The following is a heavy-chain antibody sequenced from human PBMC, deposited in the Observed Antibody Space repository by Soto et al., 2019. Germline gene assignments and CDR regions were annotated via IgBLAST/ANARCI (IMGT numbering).Heavy chain of an antibody. CDR2: ISYDGCQK. V-gene: IGHV3-30*14. CDR1: VFNFNTYS. J-gene: IGHJ4*01. CDR3: SRDRREDGTVDY. D-gene: IGHD1-1*01. Sequence: GSLRLACAASVFNFNTYSMQWVRQAPGKGLGWVAVISYDGCQKYYAGSVKGRFTLSRDNSKNTLYVQMNSLRVEDTAVYYCSRDRREDGTVDYWGHGTLVTVCS.